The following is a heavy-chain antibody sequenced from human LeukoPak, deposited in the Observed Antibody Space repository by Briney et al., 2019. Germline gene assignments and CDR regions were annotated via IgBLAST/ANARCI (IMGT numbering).Heavy chain of an antibody. V-gene: IGHV3-7*03. D-gene: IGHD3-9*01. J-gene: IGHJ4*02. CDR2: IKQDGSES. Sequence: GGSLRLSCAASGFSFSSYWMSWVRQAPGKGLEWVANIKQDGSESDYVDSVKGRFTISRDNARNSMYLQMHSLRVEDTAVYYCVRDGRYDYWGQGILVTVSS. CDR1: GFSFSSYW. CDR3: VRDGRYDY.